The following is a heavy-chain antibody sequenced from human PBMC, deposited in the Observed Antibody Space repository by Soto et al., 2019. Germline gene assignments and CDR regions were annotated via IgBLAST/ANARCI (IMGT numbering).Heavy chain of an antibody. V-gene: IGHV4-38-2*01. CDR3: ARGRNCFDC. CDR2: IYYGGTN. Sequence: SETMSLACDVSVATMTGGCYWGWRRPSPGKGLAWIGSIYYGGTNNYNPSLRSRLAISIDTSKNQFPLRLSSVTAADTALEYCARGRNCFDCWGQGTLVTVSS. J-gene: IGHJ4*02. CDR1: VATMTGGCY.